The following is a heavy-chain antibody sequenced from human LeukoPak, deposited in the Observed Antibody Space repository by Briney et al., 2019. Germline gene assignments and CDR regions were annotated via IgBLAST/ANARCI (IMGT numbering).Heavy chain of an antibody. D-gene: IGHD1-26*01. V-gene: IGHV3-30-3*01. CDR1: GFTFSSYA. CDR3: ARDSGSSDYFDY. J-gene: IGHJ4*02. Sequence: GGSLRLSCAASGFTFSSYAMHWVRQAPGKGLEWVAVISYDGSNKYYADSVKGRFTISRDNSKNTLSLQMNSLRAEDTAVYYCARDSGSSDYFDYWGQGTLVNVSS. CDR2: ISYDGSNK.